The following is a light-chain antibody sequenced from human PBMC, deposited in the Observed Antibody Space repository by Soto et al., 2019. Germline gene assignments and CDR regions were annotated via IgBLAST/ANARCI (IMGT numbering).Light chain of an antibody. CDR1: QSVSSSY. CDR3: QQYGSSYFP. V-gene: IGKV3-20*01. J-gene: IGKJ4*01. CDR2: GVS. Sequence: DIVLTQSPGTLSLSPGERATLSCRASQSVSSSYLAWYQQKPGQAPRLLIYGVSIRATGIPDRFSGSGSGTGYTLTIIRLEHEDFAVYYRQQYGSSYFPLGGGAKVEIE.